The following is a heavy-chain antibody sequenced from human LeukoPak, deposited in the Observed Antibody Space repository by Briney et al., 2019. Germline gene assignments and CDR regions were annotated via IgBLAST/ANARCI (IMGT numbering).Heavy chain of an antibody. CDR2: IYYSGST. D-gene: IGHD3-9*01. Sequence: SETLSLTCAVYGGSFSGYYWSWIRQPPGKGLEWIGYIYYSGSTNYNPSLKSRVTISVDTSKNQFSLKLSSVTAADTAVYYCARAPGYDILTGYFPNWFDPWGQGTLVTVSS. CDR3: ARAPGYDILTGYFPNWFDP. J-gene: IGHJ5*02. V-gene: IGHV4-59*01. CDR1: GGSFSGYY.